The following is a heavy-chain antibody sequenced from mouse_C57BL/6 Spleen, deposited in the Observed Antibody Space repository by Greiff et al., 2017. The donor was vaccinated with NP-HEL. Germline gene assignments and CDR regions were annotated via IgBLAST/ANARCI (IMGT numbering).Heavy chain of an antibody. CDR1: GYTFTDHT. D-gene: IGHD1-1*02. V-gene: IGHV1-78*01. CDR3: ARDGYDSYAMDY. J-gene: IGHJ4*01. CDR2: IYPRDGST. Sequence: VKLMESDAELVKPGASVKISCKVSGYTFTDHTIHWMKQRPEQGLEWIGYIYPRDGSTKYNEKFKGKATLTADKSSSTSYMQLNSLTSEDSAVYVCARDGYDSYAMDYWGQGTSVTVSS.